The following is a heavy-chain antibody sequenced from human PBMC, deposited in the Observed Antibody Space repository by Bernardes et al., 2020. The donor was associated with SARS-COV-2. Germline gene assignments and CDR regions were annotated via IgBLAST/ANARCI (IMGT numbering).Heavy chain of an antibody. CDR3: ARVIPYYDSSGYPDYYFDY. Sequence: GGSLRLSCEASGFSFSRYGTSWVRQAPGKGLEWVSVVYSGAKTYYADSVKGRFTISRDNSKNTLYLQMNSLRAEDTAVYYCARVIPYYDSSGYPDYYFDYWGQGTLVTVSS. J-gene: IGHJ4*02. CDR2: VYSGAKT. V-gene: IGHV3-53*01. D-gene: IGHD3-22*01. CDR1: GFSFSRYG.